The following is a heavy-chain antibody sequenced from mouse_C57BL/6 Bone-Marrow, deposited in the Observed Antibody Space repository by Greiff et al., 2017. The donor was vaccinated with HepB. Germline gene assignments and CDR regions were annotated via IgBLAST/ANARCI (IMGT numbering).Heavy chain of an antibody. CDR2: IDPSDSYT. V-gene: IGHV1-50*01. CDR1: GYTFTSYW. J-gene: IGHJ2*01. Sequence: QVQLQQPGAELVKPGASVKLSCKASGYTFTSYWMQWVKQRPGQGLEWIGEIDPSDSYTTYNQKFKGKATLTVDTSSSTAYMQLSSLTSEDSAVYYCARPLLDYWGQGTTLTVSS. CDR3: ARPLLDY.